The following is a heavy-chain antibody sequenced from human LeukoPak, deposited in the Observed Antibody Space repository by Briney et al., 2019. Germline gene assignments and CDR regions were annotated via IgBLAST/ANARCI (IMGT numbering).Heavy chain of an antibody. Sequence: PGGSLRLSCAASGFTFSGSAMHWVRQASGKGLEWVGRIRSKANSYATAYAASVKGRFTISRDDSKNTAYLQMNSLKTEDTALYYCAKDRGSYHDAFDIWGQGTMVTVSS. D-gene: IGHD1-26*01. CDR1: GFTFSGSA. J-gene: IGHJ3*02. V-gene: IGHV3-73*01. CDR2: IRSKANSYAT. CDR3: AKDRGSYHDAFDI.